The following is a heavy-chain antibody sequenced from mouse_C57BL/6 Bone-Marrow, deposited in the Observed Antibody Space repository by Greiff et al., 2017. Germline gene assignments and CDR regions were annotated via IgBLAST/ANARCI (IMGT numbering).Heavy chain of an antibody. CDR1: GFNIKDDY. Sequence: VQLQQSGAELVRPGASVKLSCTASGFNIKDDYMPWVKQRPEQGLVWIGWIDPENGDTEYAPKFQGKATITADTSSNTAYLQLSSLTSEDTAVYYCTTSITTAVATNYWGQGTTLTVSS. D-gene: IGHD1-1*01. CDR3: TTSITTAVATNY. CDR2: IDPENGDT. V-gene: IGHV14-4*01. J-gene: IGHJ2*01.